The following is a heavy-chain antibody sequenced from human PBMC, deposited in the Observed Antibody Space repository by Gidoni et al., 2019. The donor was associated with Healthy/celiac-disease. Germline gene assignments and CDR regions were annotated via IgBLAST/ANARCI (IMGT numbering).Heavy chain of an antibody. Sequence: EVHLAESGGDLVQPGGSLRLSSEASGFTFSSYDMHLVRQATGKGMEWVSVIGTAGETYYPGSVKGRFTISRENAKNSLYLQMISLRAGDTAVYYCARGFYYYYGMDVWGQGTTVTVSS. V-gene: IGHV3-13*01. CDR1: GFTFSSYD. J-gene: IGHJ6*02. CDR3: ARGFYYYYGMDV. CDR2: IGTAGET.